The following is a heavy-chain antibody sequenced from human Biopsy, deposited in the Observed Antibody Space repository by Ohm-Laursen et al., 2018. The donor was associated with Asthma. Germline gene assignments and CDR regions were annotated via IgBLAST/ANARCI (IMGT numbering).Heavy chain of an antibody. CDR3: ARGWNCGGDCYSLDS. J-gene: IGHJ4*02. CDR2: IYRNGDT. CDR1: GDSIDSGDYS. Sequence: SQTLSLTCPVSGDSIDSGDYSWTWIRQSPGVGLEWIGYIYRNGDTYYNPTLKSRVTISIDRSKNQFSLRLRSVTAADTAVYYCARGWNCGGDCYSLDSWGQGTLVTVSS. V-gene: IGHV4-30-2*06. D-gene: IGHD2-21*02.